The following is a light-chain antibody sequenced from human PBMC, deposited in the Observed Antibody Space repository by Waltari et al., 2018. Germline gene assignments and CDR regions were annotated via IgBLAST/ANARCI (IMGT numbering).Light chain of an antibody. CDR3: QQLNSYPIT. Sequence: TCRASQGIISNLACYQQKPGKAPKLLISAASTVQSGVPLRFSGSGSGTDFTLTISSLHPEDFATYYCQQLNSYPITFGQGTRLEIK. J-gene: IGKJ5*01. V-gene: IGKV1-9*01. CDR1: QGIISN. CDR2: AAS.